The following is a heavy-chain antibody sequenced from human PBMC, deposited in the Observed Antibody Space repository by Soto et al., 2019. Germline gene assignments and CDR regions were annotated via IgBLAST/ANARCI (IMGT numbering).Heavy chain of an antibody. V-gene: IGHV4-59*08. D-gene: IGHD3-16*01. Sequence: SETLSLTCTASGGSINTYYWNWIRQSPGKGLEWIGYIYYTGNTKYNPSLESRVTISVDTTKNQFSLKLSSVTPADTACYYCVGGWHGFEPWGEATLVTVTS. CDR2: IYYTGNT. CDR1: GGSINTYY. J-gene: IGHJ5*02. CDR3: VGGWHGFEP.